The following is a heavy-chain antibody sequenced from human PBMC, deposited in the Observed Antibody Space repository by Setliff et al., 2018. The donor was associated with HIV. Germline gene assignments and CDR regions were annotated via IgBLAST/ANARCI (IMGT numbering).Heavy chain of an antibody. CDR2: IYYSAST. V-gene: IGHV4-31*03. CDR3: ARGLKAEYYYYYYYMDV. J-gene: IGHJ6*03. Sequence: SETLSLTCTVSGDSISSGSYYWSWIRQHPGKGLEWIGYIYYSASTFYNPSLQSRITISIDTSKNLFSLKLSSVTAADTAVYYCARGLKAEYYYYYYYMDVWGKGTTVTVSS. CDR1: GDSISSGSYY.